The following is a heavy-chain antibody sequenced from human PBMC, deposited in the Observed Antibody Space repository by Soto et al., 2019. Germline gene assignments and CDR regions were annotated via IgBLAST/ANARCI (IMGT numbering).Heavy chain of an antibody. V-gene: IGHV1-69*14. D-gene: IGHD2-2*01. CDR2: IIPIFGTA. Sequence: QVQLVQSGAEVKKPGSSVKVSCKASGGTFSSYAISWVRQAPGQGLEWMGGIIPIFGTANYAQKFQGRVTITADKSTSTAYMELSSLRSEDTAVYYCQGVPYCISTSCQRPLDYWGQGTLVTVSS. CDR3: QGVPYCISTSCQRPLDY. CDR1: GGTFSSYA. J-gene: IGHJ4*02.